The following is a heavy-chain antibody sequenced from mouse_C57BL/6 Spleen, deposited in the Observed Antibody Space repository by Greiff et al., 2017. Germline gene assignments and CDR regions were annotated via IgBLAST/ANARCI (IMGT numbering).Heavy chain of an antibody. CDR3: ARAGDYDGYWYFDV. D-gene: IGHD2-4*01. CDR2: IDPSDSYT. Sequence: VKQRPGQGLEWIGEIDPSDSYTNYNQKFKGKSTLTVDKSSSTAYMQLSSLTSEDSAVYYCARAGDYDGYWYFDVWGTGTTVTVSS. J-gene: IGHJ1*03. V-gene: IGHV1-69*01.